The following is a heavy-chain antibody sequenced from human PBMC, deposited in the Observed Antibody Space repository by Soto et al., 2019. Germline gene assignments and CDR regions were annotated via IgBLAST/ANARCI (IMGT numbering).Heavy chain of an antibody. V-gene: IGHV1-18*01. D-gene: IGHD2-15*01. J-gene: IGHJ6*01. CDR1: GYDYVTYA. CDR2: ISTLNGNT. CDR3: PRMGQVLWPAYSEMDV. Sequence: QAQLVQSGAEVKKPGASVNVSCKASGYDYVTYAITWVRQRPGQGLEWMGWISTLNGNTNYAQNFQGRVTMTTDTSTSIDHLELRSMRADDTAVDYWPRMGQVLWPAYSEMDVWGQGPTVTVSS.